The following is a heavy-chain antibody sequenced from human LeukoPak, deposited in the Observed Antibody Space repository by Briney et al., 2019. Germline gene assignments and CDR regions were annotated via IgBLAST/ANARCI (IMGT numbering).Heavy chain of an antibody. D-gene: IGHD3-9*01. J-gene: IGHJ5*02. V-gene: IGHV4-59*01. CDR2: IYYSGST. CDR1: GASISSYY. Sequence: PSETLSLTCTVSGASISSYYWSWIRQPPGKGLEWIGYIYYSGSTNYNPSLKSRVTISVDTSKNQFSLKLSSVTAADTAVYYCARAPLRGYFDWPNWFDPWGQGTLVTVSS. CDR3: ARAPLRGYFDWPNWFDP.